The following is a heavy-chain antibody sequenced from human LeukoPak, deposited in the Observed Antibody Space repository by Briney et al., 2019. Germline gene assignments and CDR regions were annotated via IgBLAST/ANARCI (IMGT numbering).Heavy chain of an antibody. CDR1: GGSSSDYY. CDR3: ARQRVVTATYDAFDI. Sequence: SETLSLTCAVYGGSSSDYYWSWIRQPPGKGLEWIGEINHSGSTNYNPSLKSRVTISVDTSKNQFSLKLSSVTAADTAVYYCARQRVVTATYDAFDIWGQGTMVTVSS. CDR2: INHSGST. V-gene: IGHV4-34*01. J-gene: IGHJ3*02. D-gene: IGHD2-21*02.